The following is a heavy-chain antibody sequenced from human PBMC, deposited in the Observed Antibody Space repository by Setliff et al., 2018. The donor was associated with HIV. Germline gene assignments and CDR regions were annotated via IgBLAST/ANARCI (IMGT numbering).Heavy chain of an antibody. CDR3: ARAPFLQFFRGSPYYFDY. V-gene: IGHV7-4-1*02. Sequence: ASVKVSCKASGYTFAAHPIHWVRQAPGQGLEWLGWINTKTGNPTYVQGFPGQFVFSLDTSVSTAYLEISSLKAEDTAVYYCARAPFLQFFRGSPYYFDYWGQGSLVTVSS. J-gene: IGHJ4*02. CDR1: GYTFAAHP. CDR2: INTKTGNP. D-gene: IGHD3-10*01.